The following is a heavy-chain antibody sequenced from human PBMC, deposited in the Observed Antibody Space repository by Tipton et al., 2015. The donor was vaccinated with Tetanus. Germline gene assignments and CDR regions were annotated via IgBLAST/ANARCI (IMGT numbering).Heavy chain of an antibody. CDR1: GYTFSDYY. CDR2: IDPNSGGT. D-gene: IGHD3-22*01. Sequence: QLVQSGAEVKKPGASVKVSCKASGYTFSDYYMYWVRQAPGQGLEWVGWIDPNSGGTVYAPKFQGRVTMIRDTSISTAYMELSSLRSDDTAVYYCARDRGDYIYYGMDVWGPGTTVTVS. CDR3: ARDRGDYIYYGMDV. J-gene: IGHJ6*02. V-gene: IGHV1-2*02.